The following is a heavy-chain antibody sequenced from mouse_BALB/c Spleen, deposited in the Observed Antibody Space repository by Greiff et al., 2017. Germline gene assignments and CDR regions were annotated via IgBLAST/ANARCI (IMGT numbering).Heavy chain of an antibody. CDR1: GFTFSSYA. CDR2: ISSGGST. D-gene: IGHD1-1*01. J-gene: IGHJ4*01. Sequence: EVQVVESGGGLVKPGGSLKLSCAASGFTFSSYAMSWVRQTPEKRLEWVASISSGGSTYYPDSVKGRFTISRDNARNILYLQMSSLRSEDTAMYYCARGSCGNGLSAMDYWGQGTSVTVSA. V-gene: IGHV5-6-5*01. CDR3: ARGSCGNGLSAMDY.